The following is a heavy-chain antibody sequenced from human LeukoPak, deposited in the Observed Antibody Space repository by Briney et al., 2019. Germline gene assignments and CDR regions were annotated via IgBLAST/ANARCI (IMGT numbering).Heavy chain of an antibody. CDR1: GYAFIRYP. Sequence: ASVKVSCKASGYAFIRYPIIWVRQAPGQGLEWMGWISTYNGDTTYAQKFQDRVSMTTDTSTGTVSMELRSLRSDDTAVYYCAREKDTVLAPYFYYWGQGTLVTVSP. CDR2: ISTYNGDT. CDR3: AREKDTVLAPYFYY. V-gene: IGHV1-18*01. J-gene: IGHJ4*02. D-gene: IGHD3-3*01.